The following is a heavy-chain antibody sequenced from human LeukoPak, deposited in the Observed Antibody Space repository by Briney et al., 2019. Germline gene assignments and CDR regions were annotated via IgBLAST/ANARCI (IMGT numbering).Heavy chain of an antibody. CDR3: ARENYGDYGYNWFDP. J-gene: IGHJ5*02. Sequence: GASVKVSCKASGYTFTSYYMHWVRQAPGQGLEWMGIINPSGGSTSYAQKFQGRVTMTRDTSTSTVYMELSSLRSEDTAVYYCARENYGDYGYNWFDPWGQGTLVTVSS. V-gene: IGHV1-46*01. D-gene: IGHD4-17*01. CDR1: GYTFTSYY. CDR2: INPSGGST.